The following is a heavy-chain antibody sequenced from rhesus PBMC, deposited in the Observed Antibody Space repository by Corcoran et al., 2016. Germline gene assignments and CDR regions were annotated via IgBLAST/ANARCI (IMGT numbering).Heavy chain of an antibody. J-gene: IGHJ2*01. Sequence: QVQLQESGPGLVKPSETLSLTCAVSGYSISSNYWSWIRQPPGKELEWIGYIYGTSGSTNYNPSLKIRVTISTDPSKTQLFLKLSSVTAADTAVYYCARVAGLNYGYWYFDLWGPGTPITISS. D-gene: IGHD4-29*01. CDR2: IYGTSGST. CDR1: GYSISSNY. CDR3: ARVAGLNYGYWYFDL. V-gene: IGHV4-147*01.